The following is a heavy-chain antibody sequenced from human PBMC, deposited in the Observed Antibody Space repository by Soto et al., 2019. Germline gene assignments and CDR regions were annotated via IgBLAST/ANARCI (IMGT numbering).Heavy chain of an antibody. D-gene: IGHD3-10*01. J-gene: IGHJ5*02. Sequence: SETLCLTCAVSGGSISSSNWWSWVRQPPGKGLEWIGEIYHSGSTNYNPSLKSRVTISVDKSKNQFSLKLSSVTAADTAVYYCARDQEGSGSYYNNWFDPWGQGTLVT. CDR2: IYHSGST. CDR1: GGSISSSNW. V-gene: IGHV4-4*02. CDR3: ARDQEGSGSYYNNWFDP.